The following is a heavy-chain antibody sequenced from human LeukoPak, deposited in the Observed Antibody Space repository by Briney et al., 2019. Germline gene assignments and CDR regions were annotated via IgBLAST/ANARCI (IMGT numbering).Heavy chain of an antibody. V-gene: IGHV4-34*01. Sequence: PGGSLRLSCAASGFTVSSNYMSWVRQPPGKGLEWIGEINHSGSTNYNPSLKSRVTISVDTSKNQFSLKLSSVTAADTAVYYCARGRHIQLWFVLGWFDPWGQGTLVTVSS. J-gene: IGHJ5*02. CDR1: GFTVSSNY. D-gene: IGHD5-18*01. CDR2: INHSGST. CDR3: ARGRHIQLWFVLGWFDP.